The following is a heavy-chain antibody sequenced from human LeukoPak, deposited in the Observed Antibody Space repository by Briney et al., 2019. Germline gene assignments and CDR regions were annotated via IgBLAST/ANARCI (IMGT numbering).Heavy chain of an antibody. Sequence: ASVKVSCKASGYTFTSYAMHRVRQAPGQRLEWMGWINAGNGNTKYSQKFQGRVTITRDTSASTAYMELSSLRSEDTAVYYCAREGCSGGSCYGENWFDPWGQGTLVTVSS. D-gene: IGHD2-15*01. J-gene: IGHJ5*02. CDR1: GYTFTSYA. CDR3: AREGCSGGSCYGENWFDP. CDR2: INAGNGNT. V-gene: IGHV1-3*01.